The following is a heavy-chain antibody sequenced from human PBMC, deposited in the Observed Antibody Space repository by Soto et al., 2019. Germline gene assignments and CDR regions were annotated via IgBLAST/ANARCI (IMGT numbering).Heavy chain of an antibody. J-gene: IGHJ4*02. CDR1: GFIFSTYT. V-gene: IGHV3-23*05. D-gene: IGHD2-15*01. Sequence: EVQLLESGGGLVQPGGSLRLSCAASGFIFSTYTMNWVRQAPGKGLEWVSGIYGSGTGTFYADSMKGRVTISRDNSKNMLYLQMNSLRAEDTAVYYCAKDRVPDSRWNFDYWGQGTLVTVSS. CDR2: IYGSGTGT. CDR3: AKDRVPDSRWNFDY.